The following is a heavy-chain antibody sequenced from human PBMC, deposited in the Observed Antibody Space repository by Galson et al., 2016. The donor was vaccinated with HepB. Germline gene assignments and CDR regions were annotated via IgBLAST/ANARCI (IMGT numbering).Heavy chain of an antibody. Sequence: SLRLSCAASRFTSSTYTMNWVRQAPGKGLEWVASISTSSSYIYYADSVKGRFTISRDNAKNSLFLQMNSLRAEDTAVYYCARVNNWNSLDYWGQGTLVTVSS. CDR3: ARVNNWNSLDY. D-gene: IGHD1-7*01. J-gene: IGHJ4*02. CDR1: RFTSSTYT. V-gene: IGHV3-21*01. CDR2: ISTSSSYI.